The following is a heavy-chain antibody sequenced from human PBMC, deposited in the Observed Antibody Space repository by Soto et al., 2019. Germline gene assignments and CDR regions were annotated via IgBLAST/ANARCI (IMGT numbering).Heavy chain of an antibody. CDR1: GFSLITSGVG. Sequence: QITLKESGPTRVKSTQPLTLTCTFSGFSLITSGVGVGWIRQSPGKALGWLAFIYWDDDKRYRPSLKSRLTITKDPFKHQVVLIMTDMDPVDTASYYCAHRAVLQGNWDGGYFYYLGLGTLVTVSS. V-gene: IGHV2-5*02. J-gene: IGHJ4*02. CDR3: AHRAVLQGNWDGGYFYY. D-gene: IGHD1-1*01. CDR2: IYWDDDK.